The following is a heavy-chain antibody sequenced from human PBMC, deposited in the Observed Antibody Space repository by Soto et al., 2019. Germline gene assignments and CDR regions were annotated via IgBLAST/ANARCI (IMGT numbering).Heavy chain of an antibody. D-gene: IGHD6-19*01. CDR3: ARDGAVAGNINFDF. CDR2: IIPMFGTP. CDR1: GGTFSIYA. V-gene: IGHV1-69*13. J-gene: IGHJ4*02. Sequence: VASVKVSCKASGGTFSIYAFSWVRQAPGQGLEWMGGIIPMFGTPNYAQKFQGRVTIIADESTSTAYMELSSLTFQDTALYYCARDGAVAGNINFDFWGQGTLVTVSS.